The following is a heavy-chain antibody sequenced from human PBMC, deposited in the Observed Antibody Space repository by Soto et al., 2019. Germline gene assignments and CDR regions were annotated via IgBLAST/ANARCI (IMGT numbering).Heavy chain of an antibody. V-gene: IGHV1-69*13. CDR2: IIPIFGTA. J-gene: IGHJ6*02. Sequence: SVKVSCKASRVAFGKFIVTWVRQAPGLGLEWVGGIIPIFGTANYAQKFQGRVTITADESTSTSYMEVNNLRSEDTAVYYCAKVRYSSPMGYYYGMDVWGQGTTVTVSS. CDR3: AKVRYSSPMGYYYGMDV. D-gene: IGHD6-19*01. CDR1: RVAFGKFI.